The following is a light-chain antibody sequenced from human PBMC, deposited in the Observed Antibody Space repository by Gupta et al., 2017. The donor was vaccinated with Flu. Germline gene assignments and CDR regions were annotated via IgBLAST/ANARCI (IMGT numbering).Light chain of an antibody. CDR2: KAS. Sequence: DIQMTQSPSTLSASVGDRVTITCRASRSIHSWLAWYQQKPGKAPNLMIYKASKGERGGTSRFGGGGEQKEFTLTSNRRQHDDFDNYYSQQDYCHITFGQGTKMDIK. V-gene: IGKV1-5*03. J-gene: IGKJ2*01. CDR3: QQDYCHIT. CDR1: RSIHSW.